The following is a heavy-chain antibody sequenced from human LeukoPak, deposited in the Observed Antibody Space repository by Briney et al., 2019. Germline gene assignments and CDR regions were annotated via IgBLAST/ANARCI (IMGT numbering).Heavy chain of an antibody. CDR1: GDSIRSYH. J-gene: IGHJ4*02. D-gene: IGHD3/OR15-3a*01. CDR2: IYSTGNT. V-gene: IGHV4-4*09. CDR3: ARRTGFDLFDY. Sequence: PSETLSLTCTVSGDSIRSYHWGWIRQSPGKGLEWIGYIYSTGNTNYNPSLEGRVTISVDTSKNQFSLRLTSVTAADTALYFCARRTGFDLFDYWGQGTLVTVSS.